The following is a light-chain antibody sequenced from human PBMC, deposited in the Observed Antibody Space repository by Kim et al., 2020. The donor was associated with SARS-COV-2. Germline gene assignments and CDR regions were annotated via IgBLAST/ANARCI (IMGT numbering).Light chain of an antibody. J-gene: IGLJ1*01. CDR2: GRN. V-gene: IGLV3-19*01. Sequence: AQGQTDTITCQRDSLRNYYASWYQQKPGQAPRLVLYGRNTRASGVPGRFSISSSGTTASLTITGAQAEDEADYYCKSRDSSGDHRVFGTGTKVTVL. CDR1: SLRNYY. CDR3: KSRDSSGDHRV.